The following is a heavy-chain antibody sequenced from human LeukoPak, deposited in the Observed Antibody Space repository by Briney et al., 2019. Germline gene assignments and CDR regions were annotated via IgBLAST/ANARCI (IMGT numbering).Heavy chain of an antibody. J-gene: IGHJ4*02. V-gene: IGHV3-30*02. Sequence: PGGSLRLSCAASGFTFSSYGMHWVRQAPGKGLEWVAFIRYDGSNKYYADSVKGRFTISRDNSKNTLYLQMNSLRAEDTAVYYCARDRRRNYYDSSGYHDYWGQGTLVTVSS. D-gene: IGHD3-22*01. CDR2: IRYDGSNK. CDR3: ARDRRRNYYDSSGYHDY. CDR1: GFTFSSYG.